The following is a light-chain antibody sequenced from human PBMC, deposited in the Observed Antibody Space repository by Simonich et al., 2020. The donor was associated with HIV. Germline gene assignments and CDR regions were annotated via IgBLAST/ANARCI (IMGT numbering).Light chain of an antibody. CDR2: LGS. Sequence: DIVMTQSTLSLPVTPGEPASISCRYSQSLLHNNGYKYLDWNLQKPGQSTQLLIYLGSNRASGVPDRVSGSGSGTDFTLKISRGEAEDVGVYYCMQALQTPRYTFGQGTKLEIK. J-gene: IGKJ2*01. CDR3: MQALQTPRYT. CDR1: QSLLHNNGYKY. V-gene: IGKV2-28*01.